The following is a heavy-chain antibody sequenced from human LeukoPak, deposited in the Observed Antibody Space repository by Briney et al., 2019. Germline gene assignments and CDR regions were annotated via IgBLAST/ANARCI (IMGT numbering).Heavy chain of an antibody. Sequence: PGGSLRLSCAASGFTFSSYAMHWVRQAPGKGLEWVAFVSYDGSNKYYADSVKGRFTISRDNSKNTLYLQMNSLRAEDTAVYYCARTPEMGSGYYWDAFDIWGQGTMVTVSS. CDR3: ARTPEMGSGYYWDAFDI. J-gene: IGHJ3*02. V-gene: IGHV3-30-3*01. D-gene: IGHD3-22*01. CDR1: GFTFSSYA. CDR2: VSYDGSNK.